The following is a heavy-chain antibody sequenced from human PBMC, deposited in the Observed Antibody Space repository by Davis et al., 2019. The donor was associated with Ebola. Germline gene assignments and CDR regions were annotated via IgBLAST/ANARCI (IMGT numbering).Heavy chain of an antibody. V-gene: IGHV2-5*02. CDR3: ARDRARAAAGTGVYYYYGMDV. Sequence: SGPTLVKPTQTLTLTCTFSGFSLSTSGVGVGWIRQPPGKALEWLALIYWDDDKRYSPSLKSRLTITKDTSKNQVVLTMTNMDPVDTATYYCARDRARAAAGTGVYYYYGMDVWGQGTTVTVSS. D-gene: IGHD6-13*01. J-gene: IGHJ6*02. CDR1: GFSLSTSGVG. CDR2: IYWDDDK.